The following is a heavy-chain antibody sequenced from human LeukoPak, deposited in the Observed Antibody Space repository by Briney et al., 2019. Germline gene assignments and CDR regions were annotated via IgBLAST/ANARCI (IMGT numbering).Heavy chain of an antibody. V-gene: IGHV4-38-2*01. J-gene: IGHJ4*02. CDR1: GYSISSGYY. CDR2: IYHSGST. CDR3: ARQKRYVWGSYRFADYFDY. D-gene: IGHD3-16*02. Sequence: PSETLSLTCAASGYSISSGYYWGWIRQPPGKGLEWIGSIYHSGSTYYNPSLKSRVTISVDTSKNQFSLKLSSVTAADTAVYYCARQKRYVWGSYRFADYFDYWGQGTLVTVSS.